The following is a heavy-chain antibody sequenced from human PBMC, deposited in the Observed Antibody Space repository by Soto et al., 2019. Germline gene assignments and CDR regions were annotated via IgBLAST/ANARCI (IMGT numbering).Heavy chain of an antibody. Sequence: QVQLVESGGGVVQPGRSLRLSCAASGFTFSSYGMHWVRQAPGKGLEWVAVIWYDGSNKYYADSVKGRFTISRDNSKNTLYLQMNSLRAEDTAVYYCARDPNGSGSPDYWGQGTLVTVSS. V-gene: IGHV3-33*01. D-gene: IGHD3-10*01. CDR2: IWYDGSNK. CDR3: ARDPNGSGSPDY. CDR1: GFTFSSYG. J-gene: IGHJ4*02.